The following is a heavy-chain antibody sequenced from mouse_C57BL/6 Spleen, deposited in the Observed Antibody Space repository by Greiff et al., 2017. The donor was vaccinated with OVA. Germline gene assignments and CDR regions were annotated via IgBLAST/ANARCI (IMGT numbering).Heavy chain of an antibody. D-gene: IGHD1-1*01. J-gene: IGHJ2*01. CDR1: GFNIKDDY. CDR2: IDPENGDT. CDR3: TFYPYFDA. V-gene: IGHV14-4*01. Sequence: VQLQQSGAELVRPGASVKLSCTASGFNIKDDYMHWVKQRPEQGLEWIGWIDPENGDTEYASKFQGQATITADTSSNTAYLQLSSLTAEDTAVYYCTFYPYFDAWGQGTTLTVSS.